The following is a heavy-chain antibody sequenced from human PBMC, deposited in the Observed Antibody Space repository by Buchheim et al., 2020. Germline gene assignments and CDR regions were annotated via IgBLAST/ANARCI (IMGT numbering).Heavy chain of an antibody. CDR3: ARRWERVGDDYYYGMDV. J-gene: IGHJ6*02. Sequence: QVQLVQSGAEVKKPGSSVKVSCKASGGTFSSYAISWVRQAPGQGLEWMGGIIPIFGTATYAQQFQGRVTITADESTSTAYMELSSLRSEDTAVYYCARRWERVGDDYYYGMDVWGQGTT. CDR2: IIPIFGTA. V-gene: IGHV1-69*12. D-gene: IGHD1-26*01. CDR1: GGTFSSYA.